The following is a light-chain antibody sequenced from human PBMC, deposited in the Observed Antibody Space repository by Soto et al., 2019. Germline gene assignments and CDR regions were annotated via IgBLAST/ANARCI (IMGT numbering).Light chain of an antibody. CDR1: SSDVGGYNY. V-gene: IGLV2-14*01. Sequence: QSVLTQPASVSGSPGQSITISCTGTSSDVGGYNYVSWYQQHPGKAPKLMIYAVSNRPSGVSNRFSGSKSGNTASLPISGLQAEDEADYYCSSYTSSSLYVFGTVTKLTVL. J-gene: IGLJ1*01. CDR2: AVS. CDR3: SSYTSSSLYV.